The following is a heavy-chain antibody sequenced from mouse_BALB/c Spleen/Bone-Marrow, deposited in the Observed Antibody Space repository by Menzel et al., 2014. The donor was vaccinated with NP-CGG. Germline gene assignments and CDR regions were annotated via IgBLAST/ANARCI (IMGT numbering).Heavy chain of an antibody. CDR1: GYTFTSYW. J-gene: IGHJ4*01. D-gene: IGHD2-3*01. CDR3: ARWFLRYYAMDD. CDR2: IDPSDSYT. V-gene: IGHV1-69*02. Sequence: VQLQQSGAELVKPGASVKLSCKASGYTFTSYWMHWVKQRPGQGLEWIGEIDPSDSYTNYNQKFKGKATLTVDKSSSTAYMQLSSLTSEDSAVYFCARWFLRYYAMDDWGQGTSVTVSS.